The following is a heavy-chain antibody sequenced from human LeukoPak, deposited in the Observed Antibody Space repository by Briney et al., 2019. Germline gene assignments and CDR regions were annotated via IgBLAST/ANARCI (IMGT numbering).Heavy chain of an antibody. CDR1: GGTFSSYA. CDR3: ASTRRRSYYDTSGYYYFWFDP. CDR2: FDPETGEA. V-gene: IGHV1-24*01. D-gene: IGHD3-22*01. Sequence: GSSVKVSCKASGGTFSSYAISWVRQAPGKGLQWMGGFDPETGEAIFAQDFQGRLTVTEVTSTDTAYMELSSLRSDDTAVYYCASTRRRSYYDTSGYYYFWFDPWGQGTLVTVSS. J-gene: IGHJ5*02.